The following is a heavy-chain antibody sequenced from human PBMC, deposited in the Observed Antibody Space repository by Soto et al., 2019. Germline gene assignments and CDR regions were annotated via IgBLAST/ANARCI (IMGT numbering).Heavy chain of an antibody. CDR1: AFTFSSYW. CDR2: INSDGSST. J-gene: IGHJ4*02. V-gene: IGHV3-74*01. D-gene: IGHD2-15*01. Sequence: EVQLVESGGGLVQPGGSLRLSCAASAFTFSSYWMHWVRQAPGKGLVWVSRINSDGSSTSYADSVKGRFTISRDNAKNTLYLQMNSLRAEDTAVYYCVRTSLVVAAATREDYWGQGTLVTVSS. CDR3: VRTSLVVAAATREDY.